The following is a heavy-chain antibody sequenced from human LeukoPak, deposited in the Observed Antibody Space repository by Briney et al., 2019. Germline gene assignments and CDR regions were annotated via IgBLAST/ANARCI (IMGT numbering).Heavy chain of an antibody. CDR2: MNPNSGNT. Sequence: GASVKVSCKASEYTFTNYDINWVRQAPGQGLEWMGWMNPNSGNTGYAQKFQGRVTITRNTSISTAYMELSSLRSEDTAVYYCARVIVVVPATRIWFDPWGQGTLVTVSS. CDR3: ARVIVVVPATRIWFDP. D-gene: IGHD2-2*01. V-gene: IGHV1-8*03. J-gene: IGHJ5*02. CDR1: EYTFTNYD.